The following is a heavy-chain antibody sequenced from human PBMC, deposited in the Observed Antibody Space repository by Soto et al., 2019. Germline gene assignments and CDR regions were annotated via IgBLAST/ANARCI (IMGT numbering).Heavy chain of an antibody. Sequence: QVQLVESGGGVVQPGRSLRLSCAASGFTFSSYGMHWVRQAPGKGLEWVAVISYDGSNKYYADSVKGRFTIARDNSKNALYLQMNSPRAEDTAVYYCATSYYGPSYYGMDVWGQGTTVTVSS. J-gene: IGHJ6*02. D-gene: IGHD3-10*01. V-gene: IGHV3-30*03. CDR2: ISYDGSNK. CDR3: ATSYYGPSYYGMDV. CDR1: GFTFSSYG.